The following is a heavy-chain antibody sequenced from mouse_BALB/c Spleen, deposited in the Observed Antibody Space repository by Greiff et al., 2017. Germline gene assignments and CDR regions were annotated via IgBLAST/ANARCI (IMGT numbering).Heavy chain of an antibody. V-gene: IGHV5-17*02. CDR3: ARNYRYDGFMDY. D-gene: IGHD2-14*01. Sequence: EVQGVESGGGLVQPGGSRKLSCAASGFTFSSFGMHWVRQAPEKGLEWVAYISSGSSTIYYADTVKGRFTISRDNPKNTLFLQMTSLRSEDTAMYYCARNYRYDGFMDYWGQGTSVTVSS. CDR1: GFTFSSFG. J-gene: IGHJ4*01. CDR2: ISSGSSTI.